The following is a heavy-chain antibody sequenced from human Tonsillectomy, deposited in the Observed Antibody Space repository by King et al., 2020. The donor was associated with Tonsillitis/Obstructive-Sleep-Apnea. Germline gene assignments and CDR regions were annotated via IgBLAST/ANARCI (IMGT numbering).Heavy chain of an antibody. V-gene: IGHV3-33*01. CDR3: ARDDSGSYHVHFDY. CDR2: IWYDGSNK. D-gene: IGHD1-26*01. J-gene: IGHJ4*02. Sequence: QLQLVQSGGGVVQPGRSLRLSCAASGFTFSSYGMHWVRQAPGKGLEWVAVIWYDGSNKYYADSVKGRFPISRDNSKNTLYLQMNSLRAEDTAVYYCARDDSGSYHVHFDYWGQGTLVTVSS. CDR1: GFTFSSYG.